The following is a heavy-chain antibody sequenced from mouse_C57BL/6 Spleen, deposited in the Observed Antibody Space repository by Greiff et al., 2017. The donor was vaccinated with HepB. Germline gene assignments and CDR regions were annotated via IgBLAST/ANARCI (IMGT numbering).Heavy chain of an antibody. CDR1: GYAFSSSW. D-gene: IGHD1-1*01. CDR2: IYPGDGDT. Sequence: QVQLQQSGPELVKPGASVKISCKASGYAFSSSWMNWVKQRPGKGLEWIGRIYPGDGDTNYNGKFKGKATLTADKSSSTAYMQLSSLTSEDSAVYFCAKVLLRLYYFDYWGQGTTLTVSS. CDR3: AKVLLRLYYFDY. V-gene: IGHV1-82*01. J-gene: IGHJ2*01.